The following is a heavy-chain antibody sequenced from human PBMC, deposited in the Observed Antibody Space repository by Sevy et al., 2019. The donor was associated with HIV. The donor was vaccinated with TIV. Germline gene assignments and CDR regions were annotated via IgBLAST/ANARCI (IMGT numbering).Heavy chain of an antibody. CDR3: ARERGISFIVGATTGAFDI. D-gene: IGHD1-26*01. V-gene: IGHV3-7*01. CDR1: RFTFSNYW. Sequence: GGSLRLSCAASRFTFSNYWMSWVRQAPGKGLEWVANIKQDGSEKYYVDPVKGRFTISRDNAKNSLYLQMNSLRAEDTAVYYCARERGISFIVGATTGAFDIWGQGTMVTVSS. J-gene: IGHJ3*02. CDR2: IKQDGSEK.